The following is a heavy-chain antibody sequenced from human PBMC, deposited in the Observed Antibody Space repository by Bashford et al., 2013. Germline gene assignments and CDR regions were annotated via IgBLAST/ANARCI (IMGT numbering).Heavy chain of an antibody. CDR3: ARWSGSYYDY. V-gene: IGHV3-11*06. CDR2: ISSSSSYT. Sequence: GGPLRLSCAASGFTFSDYYMSWIRQAPGKGLEWVSYISSSSSYTNYADSVKGRFTISRDNSKNTLYLQMNSLRAEDTADYYCARWSGSYYDYWGQGTLVTVSS. J-gene: IGHJ4*02. D-gene: IGHD1-26*01. CDR1: GFTFSDYY.